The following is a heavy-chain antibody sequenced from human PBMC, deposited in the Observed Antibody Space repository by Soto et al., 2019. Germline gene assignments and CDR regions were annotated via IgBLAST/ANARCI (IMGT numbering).Heavy chain of an antibody. CDR3: ARGGISHWAQFYYMDV. CDR2: INHLGSI. CDR1: GGSLSDYF. J-gene: IGHJ6*03. V-gene: IGHV4-34*01. D-gene: IGHD2-21*01. Sequence: PSETLSLTCVVSGGSLSDYFWSWIRQPPGMALEWIGEINHLGSINYNPSLKSRVTMSVDTSKNQFSLTLNSVTAADTATYYCARGGISHWAQFYYMDVWDRGTTVTVSS.